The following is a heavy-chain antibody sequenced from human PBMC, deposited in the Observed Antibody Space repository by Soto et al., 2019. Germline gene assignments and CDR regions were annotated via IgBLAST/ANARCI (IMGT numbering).Heavy chain of an antibody. J-gene: IGHJ3*02. Sequence: QVQLVQSGAEVKKPGSSVKVSCKASGGTFSSYAISWVRQAPGQGLEWMGGIIPIFGTANYAQKFQGRVTITADESTSTAYMELSSLRSEDTAVYYCTVGTARKGSADYGDGDAFDIWGQGTMVTVSS. D-gene: IGHD4-17*01. CDR3: TVGTARKGSADYGDGDAFDI. V-gene: IGHV1-69*12. CDR2: IIPIFGTA. CDR1: GGTFSSYA.